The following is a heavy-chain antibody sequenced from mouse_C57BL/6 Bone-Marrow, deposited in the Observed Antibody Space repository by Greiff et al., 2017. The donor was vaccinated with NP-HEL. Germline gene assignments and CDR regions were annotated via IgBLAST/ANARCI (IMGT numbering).Heavy chain of an antibody. CDR3: VRHYYGSSYGGYAMDY. D-gene: IGHD1-1*01. CDR2: IRSKSNNYAT. J-gene: IGHJ4*01. V-gene: IGHV10-1*01. CDR1: GFSFNTYA. Sequence: EVKLVESGGGLVQPKGSLKLSCAASGFSFNTYAMNWVRQAPGKGLEWVARIRSKSNNYATYYADSVKDRFTISRDDPESMLYLQMNNLKTEDTAMYYCVRHYYGSSYGGYAMDYWGQGTSVTVSS.